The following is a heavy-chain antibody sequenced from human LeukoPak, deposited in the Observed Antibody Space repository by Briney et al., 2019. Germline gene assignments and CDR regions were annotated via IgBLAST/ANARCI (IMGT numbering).Heavy chain of an antibody. V-gene: IGHV3-53*01. CDR3: ARSHNWNDRGAFDI. Sequence: LPGGSLRLSCAASGFTVSSNYMSWVRQAPGKGLEWVSSIYSGGSTYYADSVKGRFTISRDSSKNTLYLQMSSLRAEDTAVYYCARSHNWNDRGAFDIWGQGTMVTVSS. CDR2: IYSGGST. D-gene: IGHD1-1*01. J-gene: IGHJ3*02. CDR1: GFTVSSNY.